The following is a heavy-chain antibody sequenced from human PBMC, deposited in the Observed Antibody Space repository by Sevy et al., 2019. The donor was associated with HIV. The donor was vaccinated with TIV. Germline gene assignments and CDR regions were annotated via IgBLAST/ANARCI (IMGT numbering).Heavy chain of an antibody. D-gene: IGHD6-19*01. J-gene: IGHJ6*02. Sequence: ASVKVSCKASGGTFNNYAISWVRQAPGEGLEWMGGIIPIFDKIKYAQRFQGRVTMTADESTSTAYLELNSLRSEDTAVYYCAREVGSGWYYGLDVRGQGTTVTVSS. V-gene: IGHV1-69*13. CDR1: GGTFNNYA. CDR2: IIPIFDKI. CDR3: AREVGSGWYYGLDV.